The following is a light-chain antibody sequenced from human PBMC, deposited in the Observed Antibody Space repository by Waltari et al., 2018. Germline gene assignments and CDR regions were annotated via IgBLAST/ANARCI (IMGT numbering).Light chain of an antibody. V-gene: IGLV2-14*03. J-gene: IGLJ1*01. CDR2: AVT. CDR1: SSDIGFYNF. CDR3: SSFTTARTYI. Sequence: QSALTQPASVSASLGQSITISCVGTSSDIGFYNFVSWYQQYPGKAPNLIFNAVTGRPAGVSNRFSGSKSGNTASLTISGLRPEDEADYYCSSFTTARTYIFASGTRVTVL.